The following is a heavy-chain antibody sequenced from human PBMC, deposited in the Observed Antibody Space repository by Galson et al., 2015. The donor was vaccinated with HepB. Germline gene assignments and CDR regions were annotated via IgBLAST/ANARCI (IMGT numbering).Heavy chain of an antibody. CDR1: GFNFNNYG. CDR2: IQYDGSAI. CDR3: TKDRKGRLMFLRGVIMQGPDY. V-gene: IGHV3-30*02. J-gene: IGHJ4*02. D-gene: IGHD3-10*01. Sequence: SLRLSCAGSGFNFNNYGMHWVRQVPGKGLQWLSFIQYDGSAIFYADSVKGRFTISRDNSKNTLYLQMTNLRSEDTAVYYCTKDRKGRLMFLRGVIMQGPDYWGQGTQVIVSS.